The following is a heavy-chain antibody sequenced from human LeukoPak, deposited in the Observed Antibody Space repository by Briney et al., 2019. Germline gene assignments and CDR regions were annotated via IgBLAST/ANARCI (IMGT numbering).Heavy chain of an antibody. J-gene: IGHJ4*02. V-gene: IGHV3-66*01. D-gene: IGHD1/OR15-1a*01. CDR3: ARASTNNWYNYLDF. CDR2: IYSGGST. Sequence: GGSLRLSCAASGSAVTSSSMSWVRQAPGKGPEWVSLIYSGGSTYYADSVKGRLTISRDKSKNTLYLEMNSLRADDTAVYYCARASTNNWYNYLDFWGQGTLVTVSS. CDR1: GSAVTSSS.